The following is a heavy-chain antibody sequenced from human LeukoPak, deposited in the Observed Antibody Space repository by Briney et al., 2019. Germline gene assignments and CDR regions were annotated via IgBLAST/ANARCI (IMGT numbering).Heavy chain of an antibody. D-gene: IGHD5-18*01. Sequence: SETLSLTCTVSGGSVSSGDYCWSWIRQPPGKGLEWIGEINHSGSTDYNPSLKSRVTISVDTSKNQFSLKLSSVTAADTAVYYCVGVDTALVPLDSWGQGTLVTVSS. J-gene: IGHJ4*02. CDR3: VGVDTALVPLDS. V-gene: IGHV4-61*08. CDR1: GGSVSSGDYC. CDR2: INHSGST.